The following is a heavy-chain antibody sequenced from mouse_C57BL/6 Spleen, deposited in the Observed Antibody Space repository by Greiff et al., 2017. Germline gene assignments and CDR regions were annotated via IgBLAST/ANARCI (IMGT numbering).Heavy chain of an antibody. Sequence: VQLQQPGAELVRPGSSVKLSCKASGYTFTSYWMDWVKQRPGQGLEWIGNIYPSDSETHYNQKFKDKATLTVDKSSSTAYMQLSSLTSEDSAVYYCAREGHYYGSSDWYFEVWGTGTTVTVSS. CDR3: AREGHYYGSSDWYFEV. CDR1: GYTFTSYW. CDR2: IYPSDSET. D-gene: IGHD1-1*01. V-gene: IGHV1-61*01. J-gene: IGHJ1*03.